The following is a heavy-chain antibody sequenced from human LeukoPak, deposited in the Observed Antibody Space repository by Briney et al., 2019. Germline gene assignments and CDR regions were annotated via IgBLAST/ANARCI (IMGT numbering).Heavy chain of an antibody. CDR3: AKDGGITIFGVVITSGMDV. D-gene: IGHD3-3*01. J-gene: IGHJ6*02. V-gene: IGHV3-23*01. CDR1: GFTFSSYA. CDR2: ISGSGGST. Sequence: GGSLRLSCAASGFTFSSYAMSWVRQAPGKGLEWVSAISGSGGSTYYADSVKGRFTISRDNSKNTLYLQMNSLRAEDTAVCYCAKDGGITIFGVVITSGMDVWGQGTTVTVSS.